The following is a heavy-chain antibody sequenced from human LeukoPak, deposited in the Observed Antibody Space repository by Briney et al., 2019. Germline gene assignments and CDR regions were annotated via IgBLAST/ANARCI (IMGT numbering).Heavy chain of an antibody. CDR3: ATEGADVLKGGNFRH. CDR1: GFTFSNYA. Sequence: GGSLRLPCAASGFTFSNYAMNWVRQAPGKGLEWVANIKQDGSKKYSADSVKGRFTISRDSSKNTLYLQMNSLRVEDTGVYYCATEGADVLKGGNFRHWGQGTLVTVSS. J-gene: IGHJ1*01. D-gene: IGHD2-8*02. V-gene: IGHV3-7*01. CDR2: IKQDGSKK.